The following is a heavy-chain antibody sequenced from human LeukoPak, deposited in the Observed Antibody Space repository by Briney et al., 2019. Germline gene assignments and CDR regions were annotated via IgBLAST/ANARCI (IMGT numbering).Heavy chain of an antibody. D-gene: IGHD2-15*01. CDR2: TNHSGST. Sequence: SETLFLTCAVYGGSFSGYYWSWIRQPPGKGLEWIGETNHSGSTNYNPSLKSRVTISVDTSKNQFSLKLSSVTAADTAAYYCARGRSEDIVVVVAATDFDYWGQGTLVTVSS. CDR3: ARGRSEDIVVVVAATDFDY. V-gene: IGHV4-34*01. J-gene: IGHJ4*02. CDR1: GGSFSGYY.